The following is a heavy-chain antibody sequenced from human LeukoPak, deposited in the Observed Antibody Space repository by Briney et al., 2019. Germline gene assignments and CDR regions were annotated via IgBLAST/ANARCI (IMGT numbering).Heavy chain of an antibody. CDR3: AGGGRWLQLYLFDY. Sequence: GASVKVSCKASGYTFTSYDINWVRQATGRGLEWMGWMNPNSGNTGYAQKFQGRVTMTRNTSISTAYMELSSLRSEDTAVYYCAGGGRWLQLYLFDYWGQGTLVTVSS. J-gene: IGHJ4*02. CDR1: GYTFTSYD. V-gene: IGHV1-8*01. CDR2: MNPNSGNT. D-gene: IGHD5-24*01.